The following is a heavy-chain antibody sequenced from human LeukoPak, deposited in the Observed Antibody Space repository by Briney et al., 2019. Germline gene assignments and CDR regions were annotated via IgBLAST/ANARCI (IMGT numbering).Heavy chain of an antibody. D-gene: IGHD6-13*01. CDR1: GFTFSSFA. CDR2: ISGSGGNR. J-gene: IGHJ5*02. Sequence: GGSLRLSCAASGFTFSSFAMNWVRQAPGKGPEWVSVISGSGGNRYYADSVKGRFTISRDNSKNTLYLQMNSLRAEDTAVYYCAKDSLGSSSKNWFDPWGQGTLVTVSS. V-gene: IGHV3-23*01. CDR3: AKDSLGSSSKNWFDP.